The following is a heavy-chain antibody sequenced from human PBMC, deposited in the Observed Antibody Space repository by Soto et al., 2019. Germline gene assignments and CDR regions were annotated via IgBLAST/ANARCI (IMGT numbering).Heavy chain of an antibody. CDR3: ARGPHLMVVAEDYYMDV. CDR1: GGSISSYY. J-gene: IGHJ6*03. V-gene: IGHV4-59*01. CDR2: IYYSGST. D-gene: IGHD2-15*01. Sequence: SETLSLTCTVSGGSISSYYWSWIRQPPGKGLEWIGYIYYSGSTNYNPSLKSRVTISVDTSKNQFSLKLSSVTAADTAVYYCARGPHLMVVAEDYYMDVWGKGTTVTVSS.